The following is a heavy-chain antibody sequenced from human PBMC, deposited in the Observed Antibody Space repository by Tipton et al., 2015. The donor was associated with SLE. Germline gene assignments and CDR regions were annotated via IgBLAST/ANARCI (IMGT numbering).Heavy chain of an antibody. D-gene: IGHD3-16*01. V-gene: IGHV4-38-2*01. CDR2: IYHTGST. J-gene: IGHJ4*02. CDR1: RYSISTGYY. Sequence: LRLSCAVSRYSISTGYYWGWIRQPPGKGLEWIASIYHTGSTYNNPSLKSRVTISVDTSKNQFSLKLSSVTAADTAVYYCARGLGLLRQPLSYWGQGTLVTVSS. CDR3: ARGLGLLRQPLSY.